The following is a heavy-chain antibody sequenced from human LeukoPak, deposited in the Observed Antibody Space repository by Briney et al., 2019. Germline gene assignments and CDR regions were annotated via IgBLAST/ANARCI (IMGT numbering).Heavy chain of an antibody. J-gene: IGHJ4*02. D-gene: IGHD3-3*01. Sequence: SGGSLRLSCAASGFTFSSYWMHWVRQAPGKGLVWVSRINSDGSSTTYADSVKGRFTISRDNAKNTVYLQMNSLGAADTAVYYCARVGYDLDYWGQGTLVTVSS. CDR3: ARVGYDLDY. V-gene: IGHV3-74*01. CDR2: INSDGSST. CDR1: GFTFSSYW.